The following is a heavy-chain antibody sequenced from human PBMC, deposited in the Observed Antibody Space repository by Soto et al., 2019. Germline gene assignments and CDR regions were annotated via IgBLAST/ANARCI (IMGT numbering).Heavy chain of an antibody. D-gene: IGHD3-3*01. CDR1: GFTFSSYG. CDR2: ISYDGSNK. Sequence: GGSLRLSCAASGFTFSSYGMHWVRQAPGKGLEWVAVISYDGSNKYYADSVKGRFTISRDNSKNTLYLQMNSLRAEDTAVYYCAKDSDFWRNYYYYYGMDVWGQGTTVTVSS. J-gene: IGHJ6*02. CDR3: AKDSDFWRNYYYYYGMDV. V-gene: IGHV3-30*18.